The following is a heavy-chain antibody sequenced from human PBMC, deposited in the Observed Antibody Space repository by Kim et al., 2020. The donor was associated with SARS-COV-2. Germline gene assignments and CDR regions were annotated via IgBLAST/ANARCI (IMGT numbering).Heavy chain of an antibody. J-gene: IGHJ6*01. CDR1: GFTFTNAW. V-gene: IGHV3-15*01. Sequence: GGSLRPSCAASGFTFTNAWMTWVRQAPGKGLEWVGRIKTKAEGGTLDYGAAVKGRFTISRDDSKDTLYLQMNSLETEDTGVYYCSTEQGSTSRYYYGM. D-gene: IGHD2-2*01. CDR3: STEQGSTSRYYYGM. CDR2: IKTKAEGGTL.